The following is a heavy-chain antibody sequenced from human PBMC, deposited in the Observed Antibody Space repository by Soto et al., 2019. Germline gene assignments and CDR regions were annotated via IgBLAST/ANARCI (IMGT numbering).Heavy chain of an antibody. Sequence: ASVKVSCKASGYTFTSYYMHWVRQPPVQGLEWMGIINPSGGSTSYAQKFQGRVTMTRDTSTSTVYMELSSLRSEDTAVYYCNTDYGGDGMDVWGQGTTVTVAS. J-gene: IGHJ6*02. D-gene: IGHD4-17*01. CDR3: NTDYGGDGMDV. CDR2: INPSGGST. V-gene: IGHV1-46*01. CDR1: GYTFTSYY.